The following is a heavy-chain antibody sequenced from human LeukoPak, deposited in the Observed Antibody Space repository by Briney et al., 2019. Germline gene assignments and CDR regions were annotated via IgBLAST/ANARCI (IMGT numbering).Heavy chain of an antibody. D-gene: IGHD5-24*01. CDR2: IYYSGST. V-gene: IGHV4-59*12. Sequence: SETLSLTCTVSGGSISSYYWSWIRQPPGKGLEWIGYIYYSGSTNYNPSLKSRVTISVDKSKNQFSLKLNSVTAADTAVYYCARDGAATISSYAFDIWGQGTMVTVSS. J-gene: IGHJ3*02. CDR1: GGSISSYY. CDR3: ARDGAATISSYAFDI.